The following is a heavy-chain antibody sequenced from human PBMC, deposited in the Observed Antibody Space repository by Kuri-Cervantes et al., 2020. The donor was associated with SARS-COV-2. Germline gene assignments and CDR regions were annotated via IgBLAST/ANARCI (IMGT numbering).Heavy chain of an antibody. J-gene: IGHJ4*02. CDR1: GFTFSSYG. Sequence: GGSLRLSCAASGFTFSSYGMHWVRQAPGKGLEWVAVISYDGSNKYYADSVKGRFTISRDNSKNTLYLQMNSLRAEDTAVYYCAKAIAAAGSFDYRGQGTLVTVSS. V-gene: IGHV3-30*18. D-gene: IGHD6-13*01. CDR2: ISYDGSNK. CDR3: AKAIAAAGSFDY.